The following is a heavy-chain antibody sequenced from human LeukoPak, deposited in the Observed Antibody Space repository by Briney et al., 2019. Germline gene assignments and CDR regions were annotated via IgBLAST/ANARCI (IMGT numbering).Heavy chain of an antibody. Sequence: SETLSLTCTVSGGSISSYYWSWIRQPPGKGLEGIGCIYYSGSTNYNPSLKSRVTISVDTSKNQFSLKLSSVTAADTAVYYCARLKPRGYSGYDLDYWGQGTLVTVSS. CDR1: GGSISSYY. CDR2: IYYSGST. J-gene: IGHJ4*02. D-gene: IGHD5-12*01. CDR3: ARLKPRGYSGYDLDY. V-gene: IGHV4-59*08.